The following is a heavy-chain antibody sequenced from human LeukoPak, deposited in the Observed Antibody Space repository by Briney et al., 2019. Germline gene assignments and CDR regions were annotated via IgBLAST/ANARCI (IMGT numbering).Heavy chain of an antibody. CDR1: GFTFSSYA. Sequence: PGGSLRLSCAASGFTFSSYAMHWVRQAPGKGLEWVAVISYDGSNKYYADSVKGRFTISRDNSKNTLYLQMTSLRAEDTAVYYCARDPKPSSWYEAYFDYWGQGTLVTVSS. J-gene: IGHJ4*02. CDR3: ARDPKPSSWYEAYFDY. CDR2: ISYDGSNK. V-gene: IGHV3-30-3*01. D-gene: IGHD6-13*01.